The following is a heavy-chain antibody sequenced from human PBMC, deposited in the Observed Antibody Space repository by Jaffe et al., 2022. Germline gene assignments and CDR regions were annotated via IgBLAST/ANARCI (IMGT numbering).Heavy chain of an antibody. CDR1: GGSISSYY. V-gene: IGHV4-59*01. CDR3: ARGPPNDYGDCDAFDI. D-gene: IGHD4-17*01. J-gene: IGHJ3*02. CDR2: IYYSGST. Sequence: QVQLQESGPGLVKPSETLSLTCTVSGGSISSYYWSWIRQPPGKGLEWIGYIYYSGSTNYNPSLKSRVTISVDTSKNQFSLKLSSVTAADTAVYYCARGPPNDYGDCDAFDIWGQGTMVTVSS.